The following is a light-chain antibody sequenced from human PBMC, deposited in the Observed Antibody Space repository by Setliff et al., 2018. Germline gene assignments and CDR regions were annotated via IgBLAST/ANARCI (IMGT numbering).Light chain of an antibody. CDR1: SSDD. Sequence: SALAQTPSASGSPGQSVTISCTGTSSDDVSRYQQHPGKAPQLIIFEVSRRPSGVPDRFSGSKSGRTASLTVSGLQADDEADYYCSAYVGNYHYVFGTGTKVTVL. CDR3: SAYVGNYHYV. J-gene: IGLJ1*01. V-gene: IGLV2-8*01. CDR2: EVS.